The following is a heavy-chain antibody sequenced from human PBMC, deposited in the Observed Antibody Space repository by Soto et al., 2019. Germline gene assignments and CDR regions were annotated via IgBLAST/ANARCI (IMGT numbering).Heavy chain of an antibody. CDR3: ARGYHYYDSSGYDKWDAFDI. Sequence: GGSLRLSCAASGFTFSSYSMNWVRQAPGKGLEWVSSISSSSSYIYYADSVKGRFTISRDNAKNSLYLQMNSLRAEDTAVYFCARGYHYYDSSGYDKWDAFDIWGQGTMVTVSS. J-gene: IGHJ3*02. CDR2: ISSSSSYI. CDR1: GFTFSSYS. D-gene: IGHD3-22*01. V-gene: IGHV3-21*01.